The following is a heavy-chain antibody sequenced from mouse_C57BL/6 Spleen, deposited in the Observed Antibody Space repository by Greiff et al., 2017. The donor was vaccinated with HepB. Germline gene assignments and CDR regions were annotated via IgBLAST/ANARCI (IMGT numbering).Heavy chain of an antibody. CDR1: GYTFTSYW. Sequence: QVQLQQPGAELVKPGASVKLSCKASGYTFTSYWMHWVKQRPGQGLEWIGMIHPNSGSTNYNEKFKSKATLTVDKSSSTAYMQLSSLTSEDSAVYYCARKSPIYYDYDNAMDYWGQGTSVTVSS. V-gene: IGHV1-64*01. J-gene: IGHJ4*01. CDR2: IHPNSGST. D-gene: IGHD2-4*01. CDR3: ARKSPIYYDYDNAMDY.